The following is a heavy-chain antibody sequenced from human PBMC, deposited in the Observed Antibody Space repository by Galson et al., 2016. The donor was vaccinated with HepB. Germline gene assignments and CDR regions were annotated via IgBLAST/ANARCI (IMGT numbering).Heavy chain of an antibody. D-gene: IGHD6-13*01. CDR1: GFTFSSYA. J-gene: IGHJ4*02. Sequence: SLRLSCAASGFTFSSYAMSWVRQAPGKGPEWVSVISGSGGSTYYAGSVKGRFTISRDNSKNTLYLQMNSLRAEDTAVYYCAKDGRRAVAGPYYFDYWGQGTLVTVSS. CDR3: AKDGRRAVAGPYYFDY. CDR2: ISGSGGST. V-gene: IGHV3-23*01.